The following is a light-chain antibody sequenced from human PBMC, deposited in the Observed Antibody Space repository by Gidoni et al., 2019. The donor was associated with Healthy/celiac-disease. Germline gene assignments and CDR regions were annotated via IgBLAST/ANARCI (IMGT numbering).Light chain of an antibody. CDR1: QSIRSY. CDR3: QQSYSTPLT. Sequence: DIQMTQSPSSLSASVGDRVTITCRASQSIRSYLNWYQQKPGKAPKLLIYAASSLQSGVPSRFSGSGSGTDFTLTISSLQPEAFATYYCQQSYSTPLTFXGXTKVEI. V-gene: IGKV1-39*01. CDR2: AAS. J-gene: IGKJ4*01.